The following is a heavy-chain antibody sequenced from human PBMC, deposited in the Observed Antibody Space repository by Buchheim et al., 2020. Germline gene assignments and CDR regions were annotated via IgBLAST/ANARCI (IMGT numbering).Heavy chain of an antibody. V-gene: IGHV3-74*01. CDR3: ARGGGIGAMDY. J-gene: IGHJ4*02. Sequence: EVQLVESGGGLVQPGGSLRLSCAASGFTFSSHWMHWVRQAPGKGLVWVGRIDHDGSVTTHADSVKGRFTISRDKAKKTLSLQMNSLGVEDTAVYYCARGGGIGAMDYWGQG. CDR2: IDHDGSVT. CDR1: GFTFSSHW. D-gene: IGHD5-18*01.